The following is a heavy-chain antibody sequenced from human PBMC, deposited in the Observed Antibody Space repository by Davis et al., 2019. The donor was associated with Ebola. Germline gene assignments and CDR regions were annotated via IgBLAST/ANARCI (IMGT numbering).Heavy chain of an antibody. CDR3: ARESRIAAMDV. J-gene: IGHJ6*02. CDR2: INHSGST. V-gene: IGHV4-34*01. CDR1: GGSFSGYY. D-gene: IGHD6-13*01. Sequence: PSETLSLTCAVYGGSFSGYYWSWIRQPPGKGLEWIGEINHSGSTNYNPSLKSRVTISVDTSKNQFSLKLSSVTAADTAVYYCARESRIAAMDVWGQGTTVTVSS.